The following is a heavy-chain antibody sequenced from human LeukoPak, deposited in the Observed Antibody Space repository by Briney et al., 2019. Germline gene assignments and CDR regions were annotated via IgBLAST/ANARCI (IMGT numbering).Heavy chain of an antibody. CDR1: GGSISSYY. CDR2: IYYSGST. V-gene: IGHV4-59*01. CDR3: ARVFGGEWLLGAFDI. Sequence: SETLSLTCTVSGGSISSYYWSWIRQPPGKGLEWIGYIYYSGSTNYNPSLKSRVTISVDTSKNQFSLKLSSVTAADTAVYYCARVFGGEWLLGAFDIWGQGTMVTVSS. J-gene: IGHJ3*02. D-gene: IGHD3-3*01.